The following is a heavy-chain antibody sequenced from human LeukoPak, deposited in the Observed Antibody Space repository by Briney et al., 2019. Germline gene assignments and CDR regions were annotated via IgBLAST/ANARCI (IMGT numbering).Heavy chain of an antibody. Sequence: GGSLRLSCAASGFTFSSYWMSWVRQGPGKGLEWVANIKQDGSEKYYVDSVKGRFTISRDNAKNSLYLQMNSLRAEDTAVYYCARVGYHILTGYYGDYCYYYMDAWGKGTTVTISS. V-gene: IGHV3-7*01. J-gene: IGHJ6*03. D-gene: IGHD3-9*01. CDR1: GFTFSSYW. CDR3: ARVGYHILTGYYGDYCYYYMDA. CDR2: IKQDGSEK.